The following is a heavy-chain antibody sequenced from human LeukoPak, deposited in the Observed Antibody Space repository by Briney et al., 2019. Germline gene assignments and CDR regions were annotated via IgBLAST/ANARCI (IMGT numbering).Heavy chain of an antibody. J-gene: IGHJ3*02. V-gene: IGHV4-39*07. D-gene: IGHD3-22*01. CDR2: IYYSGST. Sequence: SETLSLTCTVSGGSISSSSYYWGWIRQPPGKGLEWIGSIYYSGSTYYNPSLKSRVTISVDTSKNQFSLRLSSVTAADTAVYYCARRGRITMIVVVIDDAFDIWGQGTMVTVSS. CDR1: GGSISSSSYY. CDR3: ARRGRITMIVVVIDDAFDI.